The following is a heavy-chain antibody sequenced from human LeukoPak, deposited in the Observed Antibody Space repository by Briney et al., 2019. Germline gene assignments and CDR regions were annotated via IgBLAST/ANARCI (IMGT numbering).Heavy chain of an antibody. Sequence: GGSLRLSCAASGFTFSRSWMDWVRQAPGKGLEWVANIKEDGSETYFVDSAKGRFTISRDNAKNSLYLQMDRMRVEDTGIYYCSRSLNNWGQGTLDTVSS. CDR1: GFTFSRSW. CDR3: SRSLNN. D-gene: IGHD1/OR15-1a*01. J-gene: IGHJ4*02. V-gene: IGHV3-7*01. CDR2: IKEDGSET.